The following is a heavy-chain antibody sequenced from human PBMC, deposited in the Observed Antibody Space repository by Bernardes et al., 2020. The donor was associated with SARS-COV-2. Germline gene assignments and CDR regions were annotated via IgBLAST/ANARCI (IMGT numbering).Heavy chain of an antibody. Sequence: SETLSLTCTVSGGSISSSSYYWGWIRQPPGKGLEWIGSIYYSGSTYYNPSLKSRVTISVDTSKNQFSLKLSSVTAADTAVYYCAREKVVPAAIVGEFDYWGQGTLVTVSS. CDR1: GGSISSSSYY. CDR3: AREKVVPAAIVGEFDY. V-gene: IGHV4-39*07. D-gene: IGHD2-2*02. CDR2: IYYSGST. J-gene: IGHJ4*02.